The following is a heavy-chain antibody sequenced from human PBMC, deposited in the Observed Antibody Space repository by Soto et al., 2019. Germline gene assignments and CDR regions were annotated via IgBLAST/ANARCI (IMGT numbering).Heavy chain of an antibody. CDR2: INAGNGNT. V-gene: IGHV1-3*01. J-gene: IGHJ4*02. CDR1: GYTFTNYA. Sequence: QVQLVQSGAEVKKPGASVKVSCKASGYTFTNYAMDWVRQAPGQRLEWMGWINAGNGNTKDSQKFQGRVTITRDTSASTAYMELSSLRSEDTAVYYCARNLVGGSDYWGPGTLVTVSS. D-gene: IGHD3-16*01. CDR3: ARNLVGGSDY.